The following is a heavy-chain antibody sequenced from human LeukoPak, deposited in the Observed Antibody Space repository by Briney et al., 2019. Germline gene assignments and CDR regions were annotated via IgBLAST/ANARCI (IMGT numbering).Heavy chain of an antibody. CDR3: LKGGGGD. J-gene: IGHJ4*02. V-gene: IGHV3-7*01. D-gene: IGHD1-26*01. CDR1: GFTFTNYW. Sequence: GDSLRLSCAASGFTFTNYWMYWVRQAPGKGLEWVASITPDGSENYYADSVKGRFTISRDIARNTLFLQMNSLRVEDTSLYFCLKGGGGDWGQGTLVTVSS. CDR2: ITPDGSEN.